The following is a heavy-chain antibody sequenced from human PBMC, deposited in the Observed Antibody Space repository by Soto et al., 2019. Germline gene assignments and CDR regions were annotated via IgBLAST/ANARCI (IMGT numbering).Heavy chain of an antibody. V-gene: IGHV3-23*01. J-gene: IGHJ3*02. D-gene: IGHD2-15*01. CDR2: ISGSGGST. Sequence: GSLRLSCAASGFTFSSYAMSWVRQAQGKGLEWVSAISGSGGSTYYADSVKGRFTISRDNSKNTLYLQMNSLRAEDTAVYYCAAGFCSGGSCYGGAFDIWGQGTMVTVSS. CDR3: AAGFCSGGSCYGGAFDI. CDR1: GFTFSSYA.